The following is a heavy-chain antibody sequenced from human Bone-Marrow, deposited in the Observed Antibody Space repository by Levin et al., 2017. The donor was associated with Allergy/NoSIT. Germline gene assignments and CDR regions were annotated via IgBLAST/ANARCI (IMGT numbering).Heavy chain of an antibody. CDR1: GFTFSTFD. CDR2: IRGSSGST. Sequence: GESLKISCAASGFTFSTFDMSWVRQAPGKGLEWVSDIRGSSGSTHYGDSVKGRCTIFRDNSKNTLYLQMNSLRVEDTAIYYCAKGSWLDNWGQGTLVTVS. J-gene: IGHJ4*02. V-gene: IGHV3-23*01. CDR3: AKGSWLDN.